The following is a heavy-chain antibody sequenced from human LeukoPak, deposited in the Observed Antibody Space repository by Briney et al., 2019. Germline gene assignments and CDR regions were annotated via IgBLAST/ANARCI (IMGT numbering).Heavy chain of an antibody. J-gene: IGHJ4*02. D-gene: IGHD3-16*02. CDR1: GFTFSGYG. V-gene: IGHV3-30*03. CDR3: ASYDYVWGSYRHAFDY. CDR2: ISYDQINK. Sequence: GGSLRLSCAASGFTFSGYGMQWVRQAPGKGLEWVAVISYDQINKYYTDSVKGRFTISRDNSKNTLYLQMNSLRAEDTAVYYCASYDYVWGSYRHAFDYWGQGTLVTVSS.